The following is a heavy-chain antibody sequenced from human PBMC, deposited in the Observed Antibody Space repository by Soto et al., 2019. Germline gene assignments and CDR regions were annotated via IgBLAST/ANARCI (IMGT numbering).Heavy chain of an antibody. D-gene: IGHD3-10*01. CDR1: GGSISSGDYY. V-gene: IGHV4-30-4*01. J-gene: IGHJ3*02. CDR3: ARGFLGGVITGSNI. CDR2: IYYSGST. Sequence: PSETLSLTCTVSGGSISSGDYYWSWIRQPPGKGLEWIGYIYYSGSTYYNPSLKSRVTISVDTSKNQFSLKLSSVTAADTAVYYCARGFLGGVITGSNIWGQGTMVTVSS.